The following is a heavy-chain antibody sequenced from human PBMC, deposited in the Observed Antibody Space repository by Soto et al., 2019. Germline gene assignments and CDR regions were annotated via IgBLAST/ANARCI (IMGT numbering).Heavy chain of an antibody. CDR2: INHSGST. J-gene: IGHJ4*02. Sequence: SETLSLTCAVYGGSLSGYYWSWIRQPPGKGLEWIGEINHSGSTNYNPSLKSRVTISVDTSKNQFSLKLSSVTAADTAVYYCARVPYGDYYFDYWGQGTLVTVSS. D-gene: IGHD4-17*01. CDR3: ARVPYGDYYFDY. CDR1: GGSLSGYY. V-gene: IGHV4-34*01.